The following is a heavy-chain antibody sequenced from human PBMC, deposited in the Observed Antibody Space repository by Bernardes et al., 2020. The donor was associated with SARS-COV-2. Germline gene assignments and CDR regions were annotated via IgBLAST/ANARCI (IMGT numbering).Heavy chain of an antibody. J-gene: IGHJ6*02. V-gene: IGHV4-39*01. CDR1: GASISSYYYY. Sequence: SDTLSLTCSVSGASISSYYYYWGWIRQPPGKGLEWIGSIYYSGSTYYNPSLASRVTMSVDTSKNQVSLKLSSVTATDTAVYYCARDATASAYYFYGMDVWGQGTTVTVSS. CDR2: IYYSGST. CDR3: ARDATASAYYFYGMDV.